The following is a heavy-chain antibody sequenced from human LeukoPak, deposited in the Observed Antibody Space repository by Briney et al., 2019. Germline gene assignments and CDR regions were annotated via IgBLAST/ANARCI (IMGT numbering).Heavy chain of an antibody. CDR3: ARDVTGYSSSWSFDY. J-gene: IGHJ4*02. D-gene: IGHD6-13*01. V-gene: IGHV4-59*12. CDR2: IFFTGST. Sequence: SETLSLTCTVSGGSISTNHWSWIRQPPGKGLEWIGHIFFTGSTNYNPSLSSRVTILLDTSKNQFSLKLNSVSAADTAVYYCARDVTGYSSSWSFDYWGQGTLVTVSS. CDR1: GGSISTNH.